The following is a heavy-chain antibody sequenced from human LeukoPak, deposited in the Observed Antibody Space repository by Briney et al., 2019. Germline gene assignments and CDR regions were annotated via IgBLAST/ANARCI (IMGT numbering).Heavy chain of an antibody. Sequence: ASVKVSCKASGGTFSSYAISWVRQAPGQGLEWMGGIIPIFGTANYAQKFQGRVTITADDSTSTAYMELSSLRSEDTAVYYCARGGYSSGWYLYYFDYWGQGTLVTVSS. CDR3: ARGGYSSGWYLYYFDY. CDR1: GGTFSSYA. V-gene: IGHV1-69*13. D-gene: IGHD6-19*01. J-gene: IGHJ4*02. CDR2: IIPIFGTA.